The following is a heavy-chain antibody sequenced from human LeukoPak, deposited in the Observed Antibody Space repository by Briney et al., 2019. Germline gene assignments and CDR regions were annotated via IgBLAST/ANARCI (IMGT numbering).Heavy chain of an antibody. CDR1: GGSISSYY. Sequence: SETLSLTCTVSGGSISSYYWSWIRQPAGKGLEWIGRIYTSGSTNYNPSLKSRVTISVDTSKNQFSLKLSSVTAADTAVYYCARNPRGDCSSTSCPTSDVWGKGTTVTVPS. J-gene: IGHJ6*04. CDR2: IYTSGST. CDR3: ARNPRGDCSSTSCPTSDV. D-gene: IGHD2-2*01. V-gene: IGHV4-4*07.